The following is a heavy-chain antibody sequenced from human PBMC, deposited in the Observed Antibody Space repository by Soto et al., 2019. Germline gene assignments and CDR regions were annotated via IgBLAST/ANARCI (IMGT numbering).Heavy chain of an antibody. CDR3: AKVAYGDSVDY. Sequence: GGSLRLSCVASGLSFSSYAMSWVRQAPGKGLEWVSDIGDSGSTTYYADSVKGRFTISRDNSKNTLYLQMSSLRAEDTAVYFCAKVAYGDSVDYWGQGTPVTVSS. J-gene: IGHJ4*02. CDR2: IGDSGSTT. CDR1: GLSFSSYA. D-gene: IGHD4-17*01. V-gene: IGHV3-23*01.